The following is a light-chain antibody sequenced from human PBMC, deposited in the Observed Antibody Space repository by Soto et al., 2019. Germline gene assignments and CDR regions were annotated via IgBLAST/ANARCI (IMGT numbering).Light chain of an antibody. CDR3: QQYNKWPLT. V-gene: IGKV3-15*01. Sequence: EIVLIQSPATLSLSPGERATLSCRARQSVSSYLAWYQQKPGQAPRLLIYDASARATGIPVRFSGSASGTEFTLTISSLQSEDFTVYYCQQYNKWPLTFGQGTKGDIK. CDR2: DAS. CDR1: QSVSSY. J-gene: IGKJ1*01.